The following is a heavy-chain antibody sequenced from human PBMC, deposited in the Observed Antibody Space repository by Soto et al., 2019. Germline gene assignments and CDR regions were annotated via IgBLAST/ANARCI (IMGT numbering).Heavy chain of an antibody. J-gene: IGHJ4*02. CDR1: GYTFTSYD. D-gene: IGHD2-15*01. V-gene: IGHV1-8*01. CDR3: ASDKGYCNDTSCTDFDY. Sequence: ASVKVSCKASGYTFTSYDINWVRQATGQGLEWMGWMNPNRGNTGYAQKFQGRVTMTRNTSISTAYMELSSQRYEGTAVYYCASDKGYCNDTSCTDFDYWGQGNLVTVSS. CDR2: MNPNRGNT.